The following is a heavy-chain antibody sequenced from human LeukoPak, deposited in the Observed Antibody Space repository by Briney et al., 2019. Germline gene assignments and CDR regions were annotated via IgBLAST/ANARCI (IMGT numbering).Heavy chain of an antibody. Sequence: PSETLSLTCTVSGGSTSTYYWSWIRQPPGKGLEWIGYIYYSGTPNYNPTLKSRVTMSVDTSKNQFSLKLSSVTAADTAVYYCARHGGSYDFDFWGQGTLVTVFS. CDR1: GGSTSTYY. J-gene: IGHJ4*02. CDR2: IYYSGTP. CDR3: ARHGGSYDFDF. D-gene: IGHD1-26*01. V-gene: IGHV4-59*08.